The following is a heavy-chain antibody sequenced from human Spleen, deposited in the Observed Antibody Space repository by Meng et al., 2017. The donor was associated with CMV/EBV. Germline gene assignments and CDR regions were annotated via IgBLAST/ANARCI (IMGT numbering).Heavy chain of an antibody. V-gene: IGHV1-2*02. J-gene: IGHJ4*02. CDR2: INPNSGGT. CDR3: ARDSRVGLGRGYGRYYFDY. D-gene: IGHD6-25*01. Sequence: ASVKVSCKASGYTFNGYYIHWVRQVPGQGLEWMGWINPNSGGTDLPQKFQGRVTMARDTSVSTAYMELFRLRSDDTAVYFCARDSRVGLGRGYGRYYFDYWGQGTQVTVSS. CDR1: GYTFNGYY.